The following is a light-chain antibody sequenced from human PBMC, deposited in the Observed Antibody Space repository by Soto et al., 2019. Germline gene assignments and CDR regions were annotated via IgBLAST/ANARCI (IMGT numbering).Light chain of an antibody. J-gene: IGKJ1*01. CDR1: RSVSNY. CDR2: AAS. Sequence: DIQMTQSPSSLSASVGDRVTITCRASRSVSNYLNWYQQKPGKAPKLLIYAASSLQSGFPSRFSGSESGTDFNLTIRSLQPEDFAPYYCQQSHSIPLTFGQGTKLEIK. V-gene: IGKV1-39*01. CDR3: QQSHSIPLT.